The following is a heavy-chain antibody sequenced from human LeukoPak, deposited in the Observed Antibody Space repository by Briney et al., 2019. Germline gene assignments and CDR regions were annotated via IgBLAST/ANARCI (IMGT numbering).Heavy chain of an antibody. Sequence: PSETLSLTCTVSGGSISSSSYYWGWIRQPPGKGLEWVANIKQDGSEKYYVDSVKGRFTISRDNAKNSLYLQMNSLRAEDTAVYYCARDRWFGELFYFDYWGQGTLVTVSS. CDR2: IKQDGSEK. CDR3: ARDRWFGELFYFDY. CDR1: GGSISSSSYY. D-gene: IGHD3-10*01. J-gene: IGHJ4*02. V-gene: IGHV3-7*01.